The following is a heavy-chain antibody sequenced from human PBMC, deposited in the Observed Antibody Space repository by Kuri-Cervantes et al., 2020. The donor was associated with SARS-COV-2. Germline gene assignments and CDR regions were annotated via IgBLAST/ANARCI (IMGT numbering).Heavy chain of an antibody. J-gene: IGHJ4*02. V-gene: IGHV3-20*04. Sequence: GESLKISCAASGFTFDDYGMSWVRQAPGKGLEWVSGINWNGGSTGYADSVKGRFTISRDNAKNSLYLQKNSLRAEDTALYYCARGGYSSGWFAYYFDYWAREPWSPSPQ. CDR3: ARGGYSSGWFAYYFDY. D-gene: IGHD6-19*01. CDR1: GFTFDDYG. CDR2: INWNGGST.